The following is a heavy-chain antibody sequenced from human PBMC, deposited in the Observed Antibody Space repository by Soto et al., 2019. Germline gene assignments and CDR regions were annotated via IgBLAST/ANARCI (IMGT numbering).Heavy chain of an antibody. CDR1: GFTFSSYA. Sequence: EVQLLESGGGLVQPGGSLRLSCAASGFTFSSYAMSWVRQAPGKGLEWGSAISGSGGSTYYADSVKGRFTISRDNSKNTMYLQMNSMRAEDTAVYYCAKDQEWSSSSPIDYWGQGTLVTVSS. CDR3: AKDQEWSSSSPIDY. J-gene: IGHJ4*02. D-gene: IGHD6-6*01. CDR2: ISGSGGST. V-gene: IGHV3-23*01.